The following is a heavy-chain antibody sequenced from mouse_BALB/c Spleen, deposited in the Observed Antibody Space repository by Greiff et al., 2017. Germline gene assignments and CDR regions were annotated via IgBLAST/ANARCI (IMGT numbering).Heavy chain of an antibody. J-gene: IGHJ4*01. D-gene: IGHD4-1*01. CDR3: ARHETGEGAMDY. Sequence: EVQGVESGGGLVQPGGSLKLSCAASGFTFSSYTMSWVRQTPEKRLEWVAYISNGGGSTYYPDTVKGRFTISRDNAKNTLYLQMSSLKSEDTAMYYCARHETGEGAMDYWGQGTSVTVSS. V-gene: IGHV5-12-2*01. CDR2: ISNGGGST. CDR1: GFTFSSYT.